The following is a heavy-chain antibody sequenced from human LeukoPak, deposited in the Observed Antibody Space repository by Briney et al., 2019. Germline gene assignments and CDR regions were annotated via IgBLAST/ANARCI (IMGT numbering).Heavy chain of an antibody. CDR1: VYIFTHYY. J-gene: IGHJ3*02. Sequence: ASVKVSCKASVYIFTHYYMHRVRQAPGHGREWMGGINTKSDGTRSTQNFRSRVTLPRDTSTTTSYMEWTSLRSDDTVVYYWARARQLAFDAFDMWGQETLITVSS. CDR3: ARARQLAFDAFDM. V-gene: IGHV1-2*05. D-gene: IGHD1-1*01. CDR2: INTKSDGT.